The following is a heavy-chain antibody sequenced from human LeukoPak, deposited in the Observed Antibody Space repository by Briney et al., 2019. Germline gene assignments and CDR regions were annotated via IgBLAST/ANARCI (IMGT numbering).Heavy chain of an antibody. CDR3: ARDGALSRGQSDY. V-gene: IGHV1-2*02. CDR1: GYTFTGCY. D-gene: IGHD1-26*01. Sequence: ASVKVSCKASGYTFTGCYMHWVRQAPGQGLEWMGWINPNSGGTNYAQKFQGRVTMTRNTSRSIAYMELSSLRSEDTAVYYCARDGALSRGQSDYWGQGTLVTVSS. CDR2: INPNSGGT. J-gene: IGHJ4*02.